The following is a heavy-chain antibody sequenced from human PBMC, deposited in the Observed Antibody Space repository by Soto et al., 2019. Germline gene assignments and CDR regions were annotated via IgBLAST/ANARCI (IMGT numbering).Heavy chain of an antibody. V-gene: IGHV1-69*13. D-gene: IGHD3-22*01. CDR3: ARVREGAYYYYGMDV. Sequence: GASVKVSCKASGGTFSSYAISWVRQAPGQGLEWMGGIIPIFGTANYAQKFQGRVTITADESTSTAYMELSSLRSEDTAVYYCARVREGAYYYYGMDVWGQGTTVTVSS. CDR1: GGTFSSYA. J-gene: IGHJ6*02. CDR2: IIPIFGTA.